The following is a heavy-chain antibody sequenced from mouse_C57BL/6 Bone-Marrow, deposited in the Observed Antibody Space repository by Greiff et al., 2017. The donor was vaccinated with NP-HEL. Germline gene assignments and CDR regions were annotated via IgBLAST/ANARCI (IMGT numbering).Heavy chain of an antibody. CDR1: GFNIKNTY. D-gene: IGHD1-1*01. Sequence: VQLQQSVAELVRPGASVKLSCTASGFNIKNTYMHWVKQRPEQGLEWIGRIDPANGNTKYAPKFQGKATITADTSSNTAYLQLSSLTSEDTAIYYWASPPFYYGSSYGYFDVWGTGTTVTVSS. CDR3: ASPPFYYGSSYGYFDV. J-gene: IGHJ1*03. CDR2: IDPANGNT. V-gene: IGHV14-3*01.